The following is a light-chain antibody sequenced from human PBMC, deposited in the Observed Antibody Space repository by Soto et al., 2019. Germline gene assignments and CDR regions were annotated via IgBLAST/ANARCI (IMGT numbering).Light chain of an antibody. J-gene: IGKJ1*01. CDR2: GTS. CDR1: HFISTNY. V-gene: IGKV3-20*01. CDR3: QQYATSPTWT. Sequence: EFVLTQSPVTLSLSPGERATLSCRASHFISTNYLAWYQQRSGQAPRLLIYGTSTRATGIPDRFSGSGSGTDFTLTISRLEPEDFAVYFCQQYATSPTWTVGHGTKVES.